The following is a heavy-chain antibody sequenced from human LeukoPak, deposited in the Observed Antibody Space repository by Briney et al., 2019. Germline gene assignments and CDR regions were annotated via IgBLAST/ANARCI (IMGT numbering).Heavy chain of an antibody. Sequence: GGSLRLSCAASGFTFSSYAMSWVRQAPGKGLEWVSGISGSGGSTYYADSVKGRFTISRDNSKNTLYLQMNSLRAEDTAVYYCAKDLRSTSRSGLDYWGQGTLVTVSS. CDR1: GFTFSSYA. CDR2: ISGSGGST. D-gene: IGHD3-3*01. V-gene: IGHV3-23*01. CDR3: AKDLRSTSRSGLDY. J-gene: IGHJ4*02.